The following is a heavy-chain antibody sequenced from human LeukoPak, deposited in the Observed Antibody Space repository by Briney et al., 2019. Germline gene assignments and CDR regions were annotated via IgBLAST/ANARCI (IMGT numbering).Heavy chain of an antibody. CDR3: ARAGFRSGPWYFDL. CDR1: GFTFSDYY. J-gene: IGHJ2*01. Sequence: PGGSLRLSCAASGFTFSDYYISWIRQAPGKGLEWFSYISNSGSTIYYADSVKGRFTISRDNAKNSLYPQMNSLRVEDTAVYYCARAGFRSGPWYFDLWGRGTLVTVSS. CDR2: ISNSGSTI. D-gene: IGHD6-25*01. V-gene: IGHV3-11*01.